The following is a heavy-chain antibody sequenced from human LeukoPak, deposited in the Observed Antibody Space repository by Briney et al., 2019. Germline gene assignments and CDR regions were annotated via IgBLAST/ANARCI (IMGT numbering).Heavy chain of an antibody. D-gene: IGHD6-19*01. CDR2: ISSSSRTV. Sequence: GGSLRLSCAVTGFTLSNYWMNWGRQAPGKGLEWVSYISSSSRTVYYADSVKGRFTISRDNAQNSLYLQMNSLRAEDTAVYYCARDRDSSGWYYFDYWGQGTLVTVSS. CDR1: GFTLSNYW. V-gene: IGHV3-48*01. CDR3: ARDRDSSGWYYFDY. J-gene: IGHJ4*02.